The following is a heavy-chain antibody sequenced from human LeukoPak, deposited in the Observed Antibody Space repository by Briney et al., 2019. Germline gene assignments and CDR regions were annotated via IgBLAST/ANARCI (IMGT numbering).Heavy chain of an antibody. CDR2: ISSSSSYI. D-gene: IGHD2-15*01. J-gene: IGHJ4*02. CDR1: GFTFSSYS. CDR3: ARARASGRSGFDY. V-gene: IGHV3-21*01. Sequence: GGSLRLSCAASGFTFSSYSMNWVRQAPGKGLEWVSSISSSSSYIYYADSVKGRFTISRDNAKNSLYLQMNSLRAEDTAVYYCARARASGRSGFDYWGQGTLVTVSS.